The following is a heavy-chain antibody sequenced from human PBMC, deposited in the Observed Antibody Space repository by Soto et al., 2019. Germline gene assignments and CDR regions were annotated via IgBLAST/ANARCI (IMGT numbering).Heavy chain of an antibody. D-gene: IGHD3-10*01. V-gene: IGHV1-69*13. CDR3: AKAKVLWFGELTNWYYYYGMDV. J-gene: IGHJ6*02. Sequence: SVKVSCKASGGTFSSYAISWVRQAPGQGLEWMGGIIPIFGTANYAQKFQGRVTITADESTSTAYMELSSLRSEDTAVYYCAKAKVLWFGELTNWYYYYGMDVWGQGTTVTVS. CDR2: IIPIFGTA. CDR1: GGTFSSYA.